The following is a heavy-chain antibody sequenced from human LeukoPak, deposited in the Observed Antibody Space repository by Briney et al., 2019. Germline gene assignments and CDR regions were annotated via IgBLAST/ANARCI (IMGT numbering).Heavy chain of an antibody. CDR1: GFTFSGYY. CDR2: ISSSGTTI. Sequence: GGSLRLSCAASGFTFSGYYMSWIRQAPGERLEWVSYISSSGTTIYYADSVKGRFTISRDNAKNSLYLQMSSLRAEDTALYYCARIQLWFPDFWGQGTLVTVSS. V-gene: IGHV3-11*01. J-gene: IGHJ4*02. CDR3: ARIQLWFPDF. D-gene: IGHD5-18*01.